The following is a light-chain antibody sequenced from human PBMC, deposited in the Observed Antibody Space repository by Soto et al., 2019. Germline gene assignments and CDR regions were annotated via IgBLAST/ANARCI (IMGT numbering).Light chain of an antibody. CDR2: GNT. CDR3: LSFDSSLSVV. V-gene: IGLV1-40*01. Sequence: QSALTQPPSVSGAPGQRVTISCTGSSSNIGAGYDVHWYQQLPGRAPKLLIYGNTNRPSGVPDRFSGSKSGTSASLAITGLRAEDEADYYCLSFDSSLSVVFGGGTKVTVL. J-gene: IGLJ2*01. CDR1: SSNIGAGYD.